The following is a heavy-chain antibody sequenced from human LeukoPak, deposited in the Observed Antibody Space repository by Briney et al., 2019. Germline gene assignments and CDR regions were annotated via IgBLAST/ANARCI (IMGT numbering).Heavy chain of an antibody. V-gene: IGHV3-48*02. CDR3: ARDRGYCSGGSCYTYYFDY. CDR2: ISLSSGTI. D-gene: IGHD2-15*01. Sequence: QSVGSLRLSCAASGFTFSSYSMNWVRQGPGKGLEWVSYISLSSGTIYYADSVKGRFTISRDNGKNSLYLQMNSLRDEDTAVYYCARDRGYCSGGSCYTYYFDYWGQGTLVTVSS. CDR1: GFTFSSYS. J-gene: IGHJ4*02.